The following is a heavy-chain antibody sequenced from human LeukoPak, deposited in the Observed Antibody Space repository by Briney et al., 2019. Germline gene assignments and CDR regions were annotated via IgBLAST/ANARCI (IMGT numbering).Heavy chain of an antibody. V-gene: IGHV4-59*08. Sequence: SETLSLTCTVSGGSISSYYWSWIRQPPGKELEWIGYIYYSGSTNYNPSLKSRVTISVDTSKNQFSLKLSSVTAADTAVYYCARPTMVRGVITPGGFDPWGQGTLVTVSS. CDR1: GGSISSYY. CDR3: ARPTMVRGVITPGGFDP. CDR2: IYYSGST. J-gene: IGHJ5*02. D-gene: IGHD3-10*01.